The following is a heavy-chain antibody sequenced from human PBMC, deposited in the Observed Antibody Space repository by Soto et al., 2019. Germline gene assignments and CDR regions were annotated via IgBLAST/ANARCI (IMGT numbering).Heavy chain of an antibody. V-gene: IGHV4-34*01. Sequence: SETLSLTCAVYGGSFSGYYWSWIRQPPGKGLEWIGEINHSGSTNYNPSLKSRVTISVDTSKNQFSLKLSSVTAADTAVYYCARVSSGYYSTFDYWAREPWSPSPQ. CDR1: GGSFSGYY. J-gene: IGHJ4*02. CDR2: INHSGST. D-gene: IGHD3-22*01. CDR3: ARVSSGYYSTFDY.